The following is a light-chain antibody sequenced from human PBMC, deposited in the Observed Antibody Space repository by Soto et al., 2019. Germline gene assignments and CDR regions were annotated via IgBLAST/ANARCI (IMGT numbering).Light chain of an antibody. Sequence: QSVLTQPAPVSGSPGQSITISCTGTSTDIGAYNYVSWYQQHPGKAPKLLIYEVTNRPSGVSNRFSGSKSGNTASLTISGLQAEDEANYYCNSYTTLSNRVFGTGTRSPS. J-gene: IGLJ1*01. CDR3: NSYTTLSNRV. CDR1: STDIGAYNY. CDR2: EVT. V-gene: IGLV2-14*01.